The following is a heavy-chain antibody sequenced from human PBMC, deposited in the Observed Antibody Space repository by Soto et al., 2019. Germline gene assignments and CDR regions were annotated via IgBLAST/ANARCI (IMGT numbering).Heavy chain of an antibody. CDR2: IFHSGST. J-gene: IGHJ4*02. CDR1: GGSISSGGYS. CDR3: ARDGGGYGNFDY. Sequence: PSETLSLTCAVSGGSISSGGYSWSWLRQPPGKGLEWIGYIFHSGSTYYNPSLKSRVTISVDASKNQFSLKLSSVTAADTAVYYCARDGGGYGNFDYWGQGTLVTVS. D-gene: IGHD5-12*01. V-gene: IGHV4-30-2*05.